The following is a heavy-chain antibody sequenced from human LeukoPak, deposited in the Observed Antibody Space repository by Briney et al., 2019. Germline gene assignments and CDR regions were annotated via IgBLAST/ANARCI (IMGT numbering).Heavy chain of an antibody. Sequence: GRSLRLSCAASGFTFSSYGMHWVRQAPGKGLEWVAVISYDGSNKYYADSVKGRFTISRDNSKNTLYLQMNSLRAEDTAVYYCAKNGEGVLRNYWGQGTLVTVSS. CDR1: GFTFSSYG. CDR2: ISYDGSNK. V-gene: IGHV3-30*18. CDR3: AKNGEGVLRNY. J-gene: IGHJ4*02. D-gene: IGHD4-17*01.